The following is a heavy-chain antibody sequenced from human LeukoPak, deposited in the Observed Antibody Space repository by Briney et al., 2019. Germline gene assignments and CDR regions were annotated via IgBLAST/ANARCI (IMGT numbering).Heavy chain of an antibody. CDR1: GGSISSGDYY. V-gene: IGHV4-30-4*01. D-gene: IGHD5-18*01. J-gene: IGHJ4*02. CDR3: ARGYSYGPLGDY. Sequence: SETLSLTCTVSGGSISSGDYYWNWIRQHPGKGLEWIGYIYYSGSTYYNPSLKSRVTISGDTSKNQFSLTLTSVTAADTAVYYCARGYSYGPLGDYWGQGTLVTVSS. CDR2: IYYSGST.